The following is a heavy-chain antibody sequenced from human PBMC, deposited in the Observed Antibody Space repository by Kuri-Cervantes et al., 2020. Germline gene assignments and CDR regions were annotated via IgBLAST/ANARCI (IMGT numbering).Heavy chain of an antibody. CDR2: ISYDGSNK. J-gene: IGHJ6*03. D-gene: IGHD1-1*01. CDR3: ARVPTGSLNYYYYYMDV. CDR1: GFTFSSYA. Sequence: GESLKISCAASGFTFSSYAMHWVRQAPGKGLEWVAVISYDGSNKYYADSVKGRFTISRDNSKNTLYLQMNSLRAEDTAVCYCARVPTGSLNYYYYYMDVWGKGTTVTVSS. V-gene: IGHV3-30-3*01.